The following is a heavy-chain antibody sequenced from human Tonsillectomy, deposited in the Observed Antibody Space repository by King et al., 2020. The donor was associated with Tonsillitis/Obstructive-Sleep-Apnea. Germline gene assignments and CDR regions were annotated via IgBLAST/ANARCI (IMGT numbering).Heavy chain of an antibody. CDR1: GFTFSSYG. D-gene: IGHD4-17*01. CDR2: IWYDGSNK. V-gene: IGHV3-33*01. J-gene: IGHJ4*02. Sequence: QLVQSGGGVVQPGRSLRLSCAASGFTFSSYGMHWVRQAPGKGLEWVAVIWYDGSNKYYADSVKGRFTISRDNSKNTLYLQMNSLRAADTAVYYCARDARADYGDSLFDYWGQGTLVTVSS. CDR3: ARDARADYGDSLFDY.